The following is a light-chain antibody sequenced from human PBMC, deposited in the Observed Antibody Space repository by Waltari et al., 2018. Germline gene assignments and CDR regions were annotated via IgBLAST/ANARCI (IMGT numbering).Light chain of an antibody. Sequence: QSALPQPRSVSGSPGQSVTISCTGTSSDFGSYNYFSWYQQHPGKAPKLIIYDVSQRLSGVPDRFSGSKSGNTASLTISGLEADDEADYFCTSYAGAYTVFGGGTKLTVL. CDR3: TSYAGAYTV. V-gene: IGLV2-11*01. J-gene: IGLJ2*01. CDR2: DVS. CDR1: SSDFGSYNY.